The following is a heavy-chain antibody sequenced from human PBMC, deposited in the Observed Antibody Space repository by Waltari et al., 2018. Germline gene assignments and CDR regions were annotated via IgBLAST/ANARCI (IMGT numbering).Heavy chain of an antibody. CDR1: GGSISSYY. D-gene: IGHD1-7*01. CDR3: ARDAKAGTTSYYYYMDV. CDR2: IYYSGST. J-gene: IGHJ6*03. Sequence: QVQLQESGPGLVKPSETLSLTCTVSGGSISSYYWTCIRQPPGKGLEWIGYIYYSGSTNYNPSLKSRVTISVDTSKNQFSLKLSSVTAADTAVYYCARDAKAGTTSYYYYMDVWGKGTTVTVSS. V-gene: IGHV4-59*01.